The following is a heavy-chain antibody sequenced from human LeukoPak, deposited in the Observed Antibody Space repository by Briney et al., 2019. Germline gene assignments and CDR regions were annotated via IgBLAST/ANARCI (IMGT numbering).Heavy chain of an antibody. J-gene: IGHJ5*02. D-gene: IGHD3-16*01. Sequence: PGGSLRLSCAASGFTFNRHWMSWVRQAPGKGLEWVASIKQNGNEKYYVDSVKGRFIISRDNAENSVSLQMNSLRDEDTAIYYCARLLGESTIYDLWGQGTLVTVSS. CDR2: IKQNGNEK. CDR1: GFTFNRHW. V-gene: IGHV3-7*01. CDR3: ARLLGESTIYDL.